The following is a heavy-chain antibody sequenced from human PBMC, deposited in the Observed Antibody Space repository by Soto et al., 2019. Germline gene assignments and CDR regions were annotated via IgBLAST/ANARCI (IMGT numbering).Heavy chain of an antibody. CDR3: AKKSRHYGSGSLIDY. CDR1: GFAFSSYA. J-gene: IGHJ4*02. Sequence: EVQLLESGGGLVQPGGSLRLSCAASGFAFSSYAMSWVRQAPGKGLEWVSAISGSGGSTYYADSVKGRFTISRDNSKNTLYLQMNSLRAEDTAVYYCAKKSRHYGSGSLIDYWGQGTLVTVSS. D-gene: IGHD3-10*01. CDR2: ISGSGGST. V-gene: IGHV3-23*01.